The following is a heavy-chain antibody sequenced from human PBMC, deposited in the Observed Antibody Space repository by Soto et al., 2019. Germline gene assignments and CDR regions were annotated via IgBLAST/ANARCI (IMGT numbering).Heavy chain of an antibody. V-gene: IGHV3-7*01. CDR2: IKQDGSEK. CDR1: GFTVRSYG. J-gene: IGHJ3*02. D-gene: IGHD6-19*01. CDR3: ARDLYSSGVFDAFDI. Sequence: GGSLRLACAASGFTVRSYGMSGVRQAPGKGLEWVANIKQDGSEKYYVDSVKGRFTISRDNAKNSLYLQMNSLRAEDTAVYYCARDLYSSGVFDAFDIWGQGTMVTVSS.